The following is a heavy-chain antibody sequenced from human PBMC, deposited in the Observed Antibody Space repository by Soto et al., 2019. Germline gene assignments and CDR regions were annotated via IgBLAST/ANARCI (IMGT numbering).Heavy chain of an antibody. CDR3: ARXVAYIVATNYYYYGMDV. V-gene: IGHV3-7*01. Sequence: GGSLRLSCAASGFTFSSYWMSWVRQAPGKGLEWVANIKQDGSEKYYVDSVKGRFTISRDNAKNSLYLQMNSLRAEDTAVYYCARXVAYIVATNYYYYGMDVWGQGTTVTVSS. CDR1: GFTFSSYW. CDR2: IKQDGSEK. D-gene: IGHD5-12*01. J-gene: IGHJ6*02.